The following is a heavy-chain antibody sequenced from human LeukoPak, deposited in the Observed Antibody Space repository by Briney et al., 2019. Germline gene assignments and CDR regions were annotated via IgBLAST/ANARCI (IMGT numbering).Heavy chain of an antibody. CDR2: IYYSGNT. V-gene: IGHV4-39*01. Sequence: PSETLSLTCTVSGVSISSSNSYWGWIRQPPGKGLEWIGSIYYSGNTYYNASLKSQVSISIDTSRNQCSLRLTSVTAADTAVYYCARQTGSGLFILPGGQGTLVTVS. D-gene: IGHD3/OR15-3a*01. CDR3: ARQTGSGLFILP. J-gene: IGHJ4*02. CDR1: GVSISSSNSY.